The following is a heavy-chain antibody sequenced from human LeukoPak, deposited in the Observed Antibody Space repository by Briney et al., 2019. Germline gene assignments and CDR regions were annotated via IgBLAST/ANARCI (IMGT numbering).Heavy chain of an antibody. CDR1: GFIFSSYG. D-gene: IGHD3-10*01. J-gene: IGHJ4*02. CDR3: ARDRISSVRGLMTSDY. V-gene: IGHV3-33*04. CDR2: IWYEGSNK. Sequence: GGSLRLSCAASGFIFSSYGMHGVRQAPGRGLEWVAVIWYEGSNKFCADSVEGRFTISRDNSKNTLYLQMNSLRADDTAVYDCARDRISSVRGLMTSDYWGQGTLVTVSS.